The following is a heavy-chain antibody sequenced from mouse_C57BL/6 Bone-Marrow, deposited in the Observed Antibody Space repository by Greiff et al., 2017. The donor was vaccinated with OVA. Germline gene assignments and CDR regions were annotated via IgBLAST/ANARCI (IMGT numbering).Heavy chain of an antibody. CDR3: TSYGNFDY. D-gene: IGHD2-1*01. Sequence: VQLQQSGAELVRPGASVKLSCTASGFNITDDYMHWVKQRPEQGLEWIGWIDPENGDTECASKFQGKATITADTSSNTAYLQLSSLTSEDTAVYYCTSYGNFDYWGQGTTLTVSS. CDR2: IDPENGDT. CDR1: GFNITDDY. J-gene: IGHJ2*01. V-gene: IGHV14-4*01.